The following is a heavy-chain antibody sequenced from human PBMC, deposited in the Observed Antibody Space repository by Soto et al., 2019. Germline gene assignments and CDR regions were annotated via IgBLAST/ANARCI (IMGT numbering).Heavy chain of an antibody. CDR3: AKGTALTPHHDAFHI. V-gene: IGHV3-23*01. D-gene: IGHD4-17*01. CDR1: GFAFSNFA. J-gene: IGHJ3*02. CDR2: ISGSGGYT. Sequence: EVQLLESGGGSVQPGGSLRLSCAASGFAFSNFAMTWVRQAPGKGLEWVSTISGSGGYTYYGDSVKGRFTISRDDSKNTLYLQMNSLTSQDTAVYYCAKGTALTPHHDAFHIWGQGIMVTVSS.